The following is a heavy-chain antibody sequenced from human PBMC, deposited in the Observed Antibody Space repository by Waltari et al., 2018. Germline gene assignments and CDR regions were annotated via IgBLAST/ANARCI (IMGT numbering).Heavy chain of an antibody. D-gene: IGHD4-17*01. J-gene: IGHJ4*02. CDR2: IYYSGST. V-gene: IGHV4-59*01. Sequence: QVQLQESGPGLVKPSETLSLTCTVSGGSISSSYWSWIRQPPGKGLEWIGYIYYSGSTNYNPSLKSRVTISVDTSKNQFSLKLSSVTAADTAVYYCARYRGYYGGNSDFDYWGQGTLVTVSS. CDR3: ARYRGYYGGNSDFDY. CDR1: GGSISSSY.